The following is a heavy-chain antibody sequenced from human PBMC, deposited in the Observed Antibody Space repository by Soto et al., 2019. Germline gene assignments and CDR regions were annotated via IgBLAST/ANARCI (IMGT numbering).Heavy chain of an antibody. CDR1: GYALNAIS. V-gene: IGHV1-24*01. Sequence: VPCKLSGYALNAISLHWLRQPPGKGLEWMGGLDPEDGETIYAQNFQGRVTVTEDTSTDTAYMELSSLRYDDTAVYYCATGDSRTLLAYLGHGTLVTVSP. J-gene: IGHJ4*01. CDR2: LDPEDGET. CDR3: ATGDSRTLLAY. D-gene: IGHD3-22*01.